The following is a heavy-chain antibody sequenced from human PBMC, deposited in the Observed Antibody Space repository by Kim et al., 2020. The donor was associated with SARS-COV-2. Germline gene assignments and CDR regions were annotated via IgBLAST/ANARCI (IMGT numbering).Heavy chain of an antibody. CDR1: GGSFSGYY. D-gene: IGHD2-15*01. V-gene: IGHV4-34*01. Sequence: SETLSLTCAVYGGSFSGYYWSWIRQPPGKGLEWIGEINHSGSTNYNPFLKSRVTISVDTSKNQFSLKLSSVTAADTAVYYCASSLGYCSGGSCYWSHYYYYGMDVWGQGTTVTVSS. CDR2: INHSGST. CDR3: ASSLGYCSGGSCYWSHYYYYGMDV. J-gene: IGHJ6*02.